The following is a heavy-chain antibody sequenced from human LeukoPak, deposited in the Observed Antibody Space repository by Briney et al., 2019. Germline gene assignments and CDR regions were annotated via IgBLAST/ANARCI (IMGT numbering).Heavy chain of an antibody. CDR2: ISYDGSNK. V-gene: IGHV3-30*18. Sequence: GGSLRLSCAASGFTFSSYGMHWVRQAPGKGLEWVAVISYDGSNKYYADSVKGRFTISRDNSKNTLYLQMNSLRAEDTAVYYCAKDASPRKIAVAGPGYYYYGMDVWGQGTTVTVSS. J-gene: IGHJ6*02. CDR1: GFTFSSYG. CDR3: AKDASPRKIAVAGPGYYYYGMDV. D-gene: IGHD6-19*01.